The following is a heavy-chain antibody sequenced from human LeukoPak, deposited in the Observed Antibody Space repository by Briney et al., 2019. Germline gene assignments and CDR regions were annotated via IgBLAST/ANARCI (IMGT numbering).Heavy chain of an antibody. D-gene: IGHD6-13*01. CDR2: ISWNSGSI. V-gene: IGHV3-9*01. CDR3: AKGHSSSPKYYYYYYMDV. J-gene: IGHJ6*03. Sequence: GRSLRLSCAASGFTFDDYAMHWVRQAPGKGLEWVSGISWNSGSIGYADSVKGRFTISRDNAKNSLYLQMNSLRAEDTALYYCAKGHSSSPKYYYYYYMDVWGKGTTVTVYS. CDR1: GFTFDDYA.